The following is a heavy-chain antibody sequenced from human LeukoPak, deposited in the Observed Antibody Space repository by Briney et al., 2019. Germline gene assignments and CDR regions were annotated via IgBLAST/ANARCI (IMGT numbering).Heavy chain of an antibody. CDR1: GFTFSSYA. D-gene: IGHD4-23*01. CDR3: AKDLTMVVTPLGWSHDY. Sequence: PGGSLRLSCAASGFTFSSYAMSWVRQAPGKGLEWVSAISGSGGSTYYADSVKGRFTISRDNSKNTLYLQMNSLRAEDTAVYYCAKDLTMVVTPLGWSHDYWGQGTLVTVSS. V-gene: IGHV3-23*01. CDR2: ISGSGGST. J-gene: IGHJ4*02.